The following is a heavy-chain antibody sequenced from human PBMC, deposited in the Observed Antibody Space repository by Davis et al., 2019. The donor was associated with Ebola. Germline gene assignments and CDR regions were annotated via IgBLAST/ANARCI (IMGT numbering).Heavy chain of an antibody. V-gene: IGHV3-74*01. Sequence: GESLKISCAASGFTFSFYWMHWVRQAPGKGLVWVSRINSDGSSTNYADSVKGRFTISRDNAKNTLSLQMNSLRAEDTAVYYCARDAYGMDVWGKGTTVTVSS. CDR2: INSDGSST. CDR3: ARDAYGMDV. CDR1: GFTFSFYW. J-gene: IGHJ6*04.